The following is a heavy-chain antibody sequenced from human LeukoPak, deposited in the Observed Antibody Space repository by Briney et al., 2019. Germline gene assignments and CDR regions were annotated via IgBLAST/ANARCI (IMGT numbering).Heavy chain of an antibody. CDR3: ATAGTWNDSDYYYYYGMDV. Sequence: SETLSLTCAVYGGSFSGYYWSWIRQPPGKGLEWIGEINHSGSTNYNPSLKSRVTISVDTSKNQFSLKLSSVTAADTAVYYCATAGTWNDSDYYYYYGMDVWGQGTTVTVSS. J-gene: IGHJ6*02. CDR2: INHSGST. CDR1: GGSFSGYY. V-gene: IGHV4-34*01. D-gene: IGHD1-1*01.